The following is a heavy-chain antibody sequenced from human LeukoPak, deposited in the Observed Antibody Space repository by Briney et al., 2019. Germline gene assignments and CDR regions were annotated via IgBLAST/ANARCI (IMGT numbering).Heavy chain of an antibody. Sequence: AGGSLRLSCAASGFTFSTSAMTWVRQAPGKGLEWVSGISASGGSTYYADSVKGRFTISRDNSKNTLYLQMNSLRAEDTAVYYCAKDRVYDSSGYFDYWGQGTLVTVSS. J-gene: IGHJ4*02. V-gene: IGHV3-23*01. CDR1: GFTFSTSA. CDR2: ISASGGST. D-gene: IGHD3-22*01. CDR3: AKDRVYDSSGYFDY.